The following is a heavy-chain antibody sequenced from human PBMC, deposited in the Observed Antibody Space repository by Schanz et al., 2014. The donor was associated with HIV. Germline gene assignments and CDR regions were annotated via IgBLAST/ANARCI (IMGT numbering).Heavy chain of an antibody. CDR1: GYTFTNYG. Sequence: QVQLVQSGAEVKKPGSSVKVSCKASGYTFTNYGISWGRQAPGQGLEWMGWMNPNSGYIGYAQKFQGRVSMTRHTPTSTAYMELSSLRSEDTAVYYCARMSPSSTSYGDAFEVWGQGTMIAVSS. V-gene: IGHV1-8*02. D-gene: IGHD2-2*01. CDR3: ARMSPSSTSYGDAFEV. J-gene: IGHJ3*01. CDR2: MNPNSGYI.